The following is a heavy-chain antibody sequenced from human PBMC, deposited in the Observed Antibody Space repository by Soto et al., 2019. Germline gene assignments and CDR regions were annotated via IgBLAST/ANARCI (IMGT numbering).Heavy chain of an antibody. CDR1: GFTFSSYG. CDR3: AKDTAAEYSDV. D-gene: IGHD2-15*01. V-gene: IGHV3-30*18. J-gene: IGHJ6*02. CDR2: ISYDGSNK. Sequence: QVQLVESGGGVVQPGRSLRLSCAASGFTFSSYGMHWVRQAPGKGLEWVAVISYDGSNKYYADSVKGRFTISRDNSKNTLYLQMNSLRAEDTAVYYCAKDTAAEYSDVRGQGTTVTVSS.